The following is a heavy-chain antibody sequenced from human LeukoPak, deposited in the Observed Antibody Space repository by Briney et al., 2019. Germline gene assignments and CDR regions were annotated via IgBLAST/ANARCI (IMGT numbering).Heavy chain of an antibody. CDR2: IYYSGST. CDR1: GGSISSGGYY. D-gene: IGHD2-2*01. Sequence: PSETLSLTCTVSGGSISSGGYYWSWIRQHPGKGLEWIGYIYYSGSTYYNPSLKSRVTISVDTSKNQFPLKLSSVTAADTAVYYCARGYCSSTSCSPGDYWGQGTLVTVSS. J-gene: IGHJ4*02. CDR3: ARGYCSSTSCSPGDY. V-gene: IGHV4-31*03.